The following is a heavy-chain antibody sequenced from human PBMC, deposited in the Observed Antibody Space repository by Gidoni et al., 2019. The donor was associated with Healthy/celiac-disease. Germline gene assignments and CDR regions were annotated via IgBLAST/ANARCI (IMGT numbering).Heavy chain of an antibody. V-gene: IGHV3-33*01. CDR2: LCYDECNK. Sequence: QVQLVESGVGVVQPGRSLRLSCAATGVTFSSYGLHGVRQAPCKGLEVVAFLCYDECNKYSPDSLKGLFTISRDNSKNPLYLQMNSLRAEDTAVYYCARPGYGDEAYYYYGMDVWGQGTTVTVSS. CDR1: GVTFSSYG. J-gene: IGHJ6*02. CDR3: ARPGYGDEAYYYYGMDV. D-gene: IGHD4-17*01.